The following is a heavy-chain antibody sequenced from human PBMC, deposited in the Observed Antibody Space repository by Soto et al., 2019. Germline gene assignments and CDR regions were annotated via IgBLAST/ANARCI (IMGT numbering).Heavy chain of an antibody. V-gene: IGHV3-33*01. CDR2: IWYDGEKK. D-gene: IGHD2-15*01. CDR3: ARGSAGSESVVVVPAIDFYSFDT. J-gene: IGHJ4*02. CDR1: GFTLSSYG. Sequence: QVQLVESGGGVVQPGRSLRLSCAASGFTLSSYGMHWVRQAPGKGLEWVAVIWYDGEKKYYADSVKVRFTISRDESKNTVYLHMSSLRGEDTGVYYCARGSAGSESVVVVPAIDFYSFDTWGQGTLVSVSS.